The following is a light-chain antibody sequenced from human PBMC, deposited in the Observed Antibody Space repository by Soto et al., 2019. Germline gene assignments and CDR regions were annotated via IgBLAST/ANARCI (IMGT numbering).Light chain of an antibody. CDR2: EVS. J-gene: IGLJ1*01. CDR3: CSYAGRSHYV. CDR1: SSDVGSYNL. Sequence: QSALTQPASVSGSPGQWITISCTGISSDVGSYNLVSWYQQHPDKAPQLMIYEVSKRPSGVSNRFSGSKSGNTASLTISGLQTEDEADYYCCSYAGRSHYVFGTGTKVTVL. V-gene: IGLV2-23*02.